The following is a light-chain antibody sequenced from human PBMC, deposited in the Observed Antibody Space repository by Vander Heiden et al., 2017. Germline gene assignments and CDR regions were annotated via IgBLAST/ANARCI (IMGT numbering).Light chain of an antibody. CDR2: DAS. CDR3: QQRSNWPIT. J-gene: IGKJ5*01. V-gene: IGKV3-11*01. Sequence: EIVLTQSPATLSFSPGDRATLSCRATQSVSSYLAWYQQKPGQAPRLLIYDASNRATGIPARFIGSGSGTDFTLTISSLEPEDFAVYYCQQRSNWPITFGQGTRLEIK. CDR1: QSVSSY.